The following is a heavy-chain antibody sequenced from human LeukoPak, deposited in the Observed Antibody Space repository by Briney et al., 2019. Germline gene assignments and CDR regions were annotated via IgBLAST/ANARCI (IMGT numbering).Heavy chain of an antibody. CDR3: ATVPYYYDSSGYRRWYYFDY. V-gene: IGHV1-46*01. CDR2: IYPRDGST. J-gene: IGHJ4*02. CDR1: GYTFTSNY. Sequence: ASVKVSCKASGYTFTSNYIHWVRQAPGQGLEWMGMIYPRDGSTSYAQKFQGRVTMTEDTSTDTAYMELSSLRSEDTAVYYCATVPYYYDSSGYRRWYYFDYWGQGTLVTVSS. D-gene: IGHD3-22*01.